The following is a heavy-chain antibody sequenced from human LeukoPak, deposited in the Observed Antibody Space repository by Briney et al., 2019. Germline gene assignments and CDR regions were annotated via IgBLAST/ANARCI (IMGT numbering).Heavy chain of an antibody. D-gene: IGHD5-18*01. CDR2: IYYSGST. V-gene: IGHV4-59*08. J-gene: IGHJ3*02. CDR1: GGSMSSYY. Sequence: SGTLSLTCTVSGGSMSSYYWSWIRQFPGKGLEWIGYIYYSGSTNYNPSLESRVTISVDTSKNQFSLQLTSVTAADTAVYYCARHEGPGYLVRDAFDIWGQGTMVTVS. CDR3: ARHEGPGYLVRDAFDI.